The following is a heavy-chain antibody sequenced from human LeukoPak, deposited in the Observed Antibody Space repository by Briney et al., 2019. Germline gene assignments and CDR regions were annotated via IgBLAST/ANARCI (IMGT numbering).Heavy chain of an antibody. CDR3: ARDSSGWEGFDY. CDR2: ISSSSSYI. Sequence: PGGSLRLSCAASGFTFSSYSMNWVRQAPGKGLEWVSSISSSSSYIYYADSVKGRFTISRDNAKNSLYLQMNSLRAEDTAVCYCARDSSGWEGFDYWGQGTLVTVSS. D-gene: IGHD6-19*01. CDR1: GFTFSSYS. V-gene: IGHV3-21*01. J-gene: IGHJ4*02.